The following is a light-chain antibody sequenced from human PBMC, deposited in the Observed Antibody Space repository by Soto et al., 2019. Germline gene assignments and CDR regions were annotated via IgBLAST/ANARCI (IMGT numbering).Light chain of an antibody. CDR3: QQSYSTPRT. CDR2: AAS. CDR1: QSISSY. J-gene: IGKJ1*01. Sequence: SPSSLSASVGDRVTITCRASQSISSYLNWYQQKPGKAPKLLIYAASSLQSGVTSRFSGSGSGTDFTLTISSLQPEDFATYYCQQSYSTPRTFGQGTKVEIK. V-gene: IGKV1-39*01.